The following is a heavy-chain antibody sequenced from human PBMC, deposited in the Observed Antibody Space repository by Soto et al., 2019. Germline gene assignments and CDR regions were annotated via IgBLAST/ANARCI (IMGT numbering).Heavy chain of an antibody. CDR1: GDSISSRSYY. J-gene: IGHJ4*02. V-gene: IGHV4-39*01. CDR2: IYYSGST. CDR3: ARQRTSVVTQAYFGV. Sequence: SETLSLTCTVTGDSISSRSYYWGWIRQPPGKGLEWIGSIYYSGSTYNNPSLRSRVSMSIDTSKDQFSLKLKSVTAADTALYFCARQRTSVVTQAYFGVWGPGSLVTVSS. D-gene: IGHD2-21*02.